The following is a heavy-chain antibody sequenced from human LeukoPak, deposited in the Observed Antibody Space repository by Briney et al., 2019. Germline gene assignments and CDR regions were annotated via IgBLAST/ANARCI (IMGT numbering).Heavy chain of an antibody. V-gene: IGHV4-34*01. CDR3: ARGRREKRITGPRNDY. CDR2: INHSGST. CDR1: GGSFSGYY. Sequence: PSETLSLTCAVYGGSFSGYYWSWIRQPPGKGLEWIGEINHSGSTNYNPSLKSRVTISVDTSKNQFSLKLSSVTAADTAVYYCARGRREKRITGPRNDYWGQGTLVTVSS. D-gene: IGHD1-20*01. J-gene: IGHJ4*02.